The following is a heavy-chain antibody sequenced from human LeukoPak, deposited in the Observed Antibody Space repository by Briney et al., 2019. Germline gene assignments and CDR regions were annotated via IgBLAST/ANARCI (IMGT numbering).Heavy chain of an antibody. V-gene: IGHV1-69*05. CDR2: IIPIFGTA. D-gene: IGHD3-16*01. CDR1: GGTFSSYA. Sequence: ASVKVSCKASGGTFSSYAISWVRQAPGQGLEWMGGIIPIFGTANYAQKFQGRVTITTDESTSTAYMELSSLRSEDTAVYYCARAGRSWGETLTLNNWFDPWGQGALVTVSS. CDR3: ARAGRSWGETLTLNNWFDP. J-gene: IGHJ5*02.